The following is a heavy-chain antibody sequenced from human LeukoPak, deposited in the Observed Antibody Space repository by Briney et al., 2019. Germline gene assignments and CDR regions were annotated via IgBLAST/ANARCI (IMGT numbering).Heavy chain of an antibody. D-gene: IGHD4-17*01. Sequence: GGSLRLSCAASGFTFSNYVMSWVRQAPGKGLEWVSSISGSGGSRYYAESVKGRFTISRDNSKNTLYLQMNSLRVEDTAVYYCAKDESTRLTTVTTSDYWGQGTLVTVSS. CDR1: GFTFSNYV. CDR3: AKDESTRLTTVTTSDY. CDR2: ISGSGGSR. J-gene: IGHJ4*02. V-gene: IGHV3-23*01.